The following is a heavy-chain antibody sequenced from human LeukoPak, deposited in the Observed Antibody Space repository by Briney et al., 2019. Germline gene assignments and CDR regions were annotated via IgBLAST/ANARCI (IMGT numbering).Heavy chain of an antibody. CDR1: GGSIRSGDYY. D-gene: IGHD3-10*01. CDR2: ISYNGRT. CDR3: ARDGSLYYGSGSYRAYFLDY. V-gene: IGHV4-30-4*01. Sequence: TSETLSLTCTVSGGSIRSGDYYWSWVRQPPGKGLEWIGCISYNGRTYYNPSLKSRLNISLDASKNQVSLKLSSVTAADTAVYFCARDGSLYYGSGSYRAYFLDYWGQGTLVTVSS. J-gene: IGHJ4*02.